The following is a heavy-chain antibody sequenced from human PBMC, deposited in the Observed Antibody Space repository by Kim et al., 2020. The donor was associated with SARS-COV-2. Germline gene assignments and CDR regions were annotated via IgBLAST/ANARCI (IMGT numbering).Heavy chain of an antibody. D-gene: IGHD2-21*01. CDR2: ISYDGSNI. CDR3: AKDLPVFARYYDYSMDV. CDR1: GFTFSSYG. V-gene: IGHV3-30*18. Sequence: GGSLRLSCAASGFTFSSYGMHWVRQAPGKGLEWVAVISYDGSNIYYADSVKGRFTISRDNSKNTLYLQMNSLRAEDTAVYYCAKDLPVFARYYDYSMDVWGHG. J-gene: IGHJ6*01.